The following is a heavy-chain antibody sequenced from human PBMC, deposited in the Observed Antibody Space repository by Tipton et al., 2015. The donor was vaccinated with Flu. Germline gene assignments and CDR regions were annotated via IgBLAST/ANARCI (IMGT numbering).Heavy chain of an antibody. CDR1: GGPISSYY. Sequence: GLVKPSEILSLTCAVSGGPISSYYWSWIRQPPGKGLEWLGHMFYTGITNYSPSLKSRVTISVDTSKNEFSLKLTSVTAADTAVYFCASTPCGDDCFFNYWGQGIPVTVSS. V-gene: IGHV4-59*12. CDR2: MFYTGIT. J-gene: IGHJ4*02. CDR3: ASTPCGDDCFFNY. D-gene: IGHD2-21*02.